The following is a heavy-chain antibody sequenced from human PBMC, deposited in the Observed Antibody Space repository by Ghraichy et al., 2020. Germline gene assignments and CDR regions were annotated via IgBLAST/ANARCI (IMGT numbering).Heavy chain of an antibody. J-gene: IGHJ5*02. CDR2: MNPNSGNT. D-gene: IGHD3-22*01. Sequence: ASVKVSCKASGYTFTSYDINWVRQATGQGLEWMGWMNPNSGNTGYAQKFQGRVTITRNTSISTAYMELSSLRSEDTAVYYCARGVDYDSSGYYSSNNWFDPWGQGTLVTVSS. V-gene: IGHV1-8*03. CDR3: ARGVDYDSSGYYSSNNWFDP. CDR1: GYTFTSYD.